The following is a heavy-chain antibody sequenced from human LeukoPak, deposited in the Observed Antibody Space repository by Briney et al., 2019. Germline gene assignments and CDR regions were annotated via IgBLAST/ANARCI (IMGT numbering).Heavy chain of an antibody. Sequence: ASVKVSCKASGYTFTTYGMSWVRQAPGQGLEWMGWISTTSGNTKYAEDFRGRVAMTRDTSTSTAYMELRSLTSDDAAMYYCARDKDWDLDYWGQGTLVTVSS. CDR2: ISTTSGNT. J-gene: IGHJ4*02. V-gene: IGHV1-18*01. D-gene: IGHD3-9*01. CDR3: ARDKDWDLDY. CDR1: GYTFTTYG.